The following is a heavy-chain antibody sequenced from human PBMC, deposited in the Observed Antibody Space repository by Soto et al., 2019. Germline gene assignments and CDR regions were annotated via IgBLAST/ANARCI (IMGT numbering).Heavy chain of an antibody. Sequence: QVHLVESGGGVVQPGRSLRLSCAASGFTFSNYGMHWVRQAPGKGLEWVAFILYDGSDKYFADSVKGRFTFSRDNSKNTLDLQMNSLRAEDTAVYYCAKDRIVMIRGVMNYYGMDVWGQGTTVTVSS. V-gene: IGHV3-30*18. CDR2: ILYDGSDK. J-gene: IGHJ6*02. CDR3: AKDRIVMIRGVMNYYGMDV. CDR1: GFTFSNYG. D-gene: IGHD3-10*01.